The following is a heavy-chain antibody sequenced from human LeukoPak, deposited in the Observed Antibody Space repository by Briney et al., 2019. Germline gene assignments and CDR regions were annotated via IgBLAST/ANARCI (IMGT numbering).Heavy chain of an antibody. CDR2: ISGSSSII. CDR3: ARVDGGFDL. Sequence: GGSLRLSCAGTGFTFSSYSMNWVRQAPGKGLEWVSYISGSSSIIYNADSVKGRFTISRDNAKNSLYLQMNSLRDEDTAVYYRARVDGGFDLWGQGTMVTVSS. V-gene: IGHV3-48*02. CDR1: GFTFSSYS. J-gene: IGHJ3*01.